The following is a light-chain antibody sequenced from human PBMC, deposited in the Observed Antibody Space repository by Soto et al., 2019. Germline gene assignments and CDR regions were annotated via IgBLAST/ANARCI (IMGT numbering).Light chain of an antibody. V-gene: IGKV3D-15*01. CDR3: QHYNDWPPWT. CDR2: GAS. Sequence: EIVLTQSPATLSLSPGERATLSCRASQSFTSSYLAWYQQKPGQAPRLLIYGASNRATGIPDRFSGRGSGTEFTLTISSLQSEDFALYYCQHYNDWPPWTFGQGTRLEIK. CDR1: QSFTSSY. J-gene: IGKJ5*01.